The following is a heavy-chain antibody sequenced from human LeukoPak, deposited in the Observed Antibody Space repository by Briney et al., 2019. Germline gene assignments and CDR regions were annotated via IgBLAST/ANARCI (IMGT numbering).Heavy chain of an antibody. J-gene: IGHJ4*02. CDR2: ISGSGGST. D-gene: IGHD6-6*01. Sequence: GGSLRLSCAASEFTFSSYAMSWVRQAPGKGLEWVSAISGSGGSTYYADSVKGRFTISRDNSKNTLYLQMNSLRAEDTAVYYCAAQLAARPIDYWGQGTLVTVSS. CDR1: EFTFSSYA. CDR3: AAQLAARPIDY. V-gene: IGHV3-23*01.